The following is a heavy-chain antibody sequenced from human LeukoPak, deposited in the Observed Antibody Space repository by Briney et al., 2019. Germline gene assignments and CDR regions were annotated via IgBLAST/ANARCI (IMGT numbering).Heavy chain of an antibody. V-gene: IGHV3-30-3*01. Sequence: PGGSLRLSCAASGFTFSSYAMHWVRQAPGKGLEWVAVISYDGSNKYYADSAKGRFTISRDNSKNTLYLQMNSPRAEDTAVYYCARGYSSGWYWENYYYYYGMDVWGQGTTVTVSS. CDR2: ISYDGSNK. D-gene: IGHD6-19*01. CDR1: GFTFSSYA. J-gene: IGHJ6*02. CDR3: ARGYSSGWYWENYYYYYGMDV.